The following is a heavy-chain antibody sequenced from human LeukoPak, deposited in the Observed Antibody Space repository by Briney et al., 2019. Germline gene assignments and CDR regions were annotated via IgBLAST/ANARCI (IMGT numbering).Heavy chain of an antibody. CDR1: GFTFGSYA. Sequence: GGSLRLSCAASGFTFGSYAMSWVRQAPGKGLEWVSAISGSGGSTYYADSMKGRFTISRDNSKNTLYLQMNSLRAEDTAVYYCAKLSSGWFGPVYYFDYWGQGTLVTVSS. CDR3: AKLSSGWFGPVYYFDY. J-gene: IGHJ4*02. CDR2: ISGSGGST. V-gene: IGHV3-23*01. D-gene: IGHD6-19*01.